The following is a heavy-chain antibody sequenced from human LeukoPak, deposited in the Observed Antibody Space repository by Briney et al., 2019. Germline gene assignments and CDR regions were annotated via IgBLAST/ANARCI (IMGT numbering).Heavy chain of an antibody. CDR2: MNPNSGNT. CDR3: ARGPNKSDGGNSGSAWFDP. V-gene: IGHV1-8*01. CDR1: GYTFTTYD. Sequence: ASVKVSCKASGYTFTTYDINWVRQATGQGLEWMGWMNPNSGNTGYAQKLQGRVTMTRNTSISTAYMELSSLRSEDTAVYYCARGPNKSDGGNSGSAWFDPWGQGTLVTVSS. J-gene: IGHJ5*02. D-gene: IGHD4-23*01.